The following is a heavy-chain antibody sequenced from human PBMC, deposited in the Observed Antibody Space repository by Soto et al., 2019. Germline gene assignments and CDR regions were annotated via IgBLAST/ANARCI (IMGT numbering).Heavy chain of an antibody. CDR2: IYYSGST. CDR1: GGSISSGGYY. J-gene: IGHJ4*02. CDR3: ARSSTSANYFDY. D-gene: IGHD2-2*01. V-gene: IGHV4-31*01. Sequence: QVQLQESGPGLVKPSQTLSLTCTVSGGSISSGGYYWSWIRQHPGKGLEWIGYIYYSGSTYYNPSLKSLVTISVDTSNNHFSLKLSSVTAADTAVYYCARSSTSANYFDYWGQGTLVTVSS.